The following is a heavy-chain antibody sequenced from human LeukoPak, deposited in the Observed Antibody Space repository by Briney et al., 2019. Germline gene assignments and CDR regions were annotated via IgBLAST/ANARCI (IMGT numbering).Heavy chain of an antibody. D-gene: IGHD6-19*01. Sequence: GGSLRLSCAASGFTFSSYAMSWVRQAPGKGLEWIAYISSSGSTIYYADSVKGRFTISRDNAKNSLFLQMNSLRADDTAVYYCAREKAVAGTNFDYWGQGNLVTVSS. CDR3: AREKAVAGTNFDY. CDR1: GFTFSSYA. CDR2: ISSSGSTI. J-gene: IGHJ4*02. V-gene: IGHV3-48*04.